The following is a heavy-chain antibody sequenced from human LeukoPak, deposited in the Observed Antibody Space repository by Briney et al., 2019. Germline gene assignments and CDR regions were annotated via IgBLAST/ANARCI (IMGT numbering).Heavy chain of an antibody. CDR3: ARDCGYDSQRMNYFDY. Sequence: AASAKVSCKASGYTFTAYYIHWVRQAPGQGLEWMGWINANSGGTDYAQKFQGRVTMTRDTSLTTAYMELGRLKSDDTAVYYCARDCGYDSQRMNYFDYWGQGTLVTVSS. CDR1: GYTFTAYY. J-gene: IGHJ4*02. V-gene: IGHV1-2*02. CDR2: INANSGGT. D-gene: IGHD5-12*01.